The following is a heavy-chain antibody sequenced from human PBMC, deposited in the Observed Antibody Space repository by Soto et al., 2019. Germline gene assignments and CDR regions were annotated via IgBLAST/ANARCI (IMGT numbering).Heavy chain of an antibody. CDR2: IYCSGST. CDR1: GGSISSYY. Sequence: SETLSLTCTVSGGSISSYYWSWIRQPPGKGLEWIGYIYCSGSTNYNPSLKSRVTISVDTSRNQFSLKLSSVTAADTAVYYCARDPDGYFDYWGQGTLVTVSS. V-gene: IGHV4-59*01. CDR3: ARDPDGYFDY. J-gene: IGHJ4*02.